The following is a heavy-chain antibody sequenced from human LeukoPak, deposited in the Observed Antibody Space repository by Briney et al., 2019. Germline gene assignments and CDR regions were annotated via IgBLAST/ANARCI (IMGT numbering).Heavy chain of an antibody. V-gene: IGHV1-2*02. Sequence: ASVKVSCKASGYTFTGYYMHWVRQAPGQGLEWMGWINPNSGGTNYAQKFQGRVTMTRDTSISTAYMELSRLRPDDTAVYYCAREDMGVYYYGSGGYDYWGQGTLVTVSS. J-gene: IGHJ4*02. D-gene: IGHD3-10*01. CDR2: INPNSGGT. CDR3: AREDMGVYYYGSGGYDY. CDR1: GYTFTGYY.